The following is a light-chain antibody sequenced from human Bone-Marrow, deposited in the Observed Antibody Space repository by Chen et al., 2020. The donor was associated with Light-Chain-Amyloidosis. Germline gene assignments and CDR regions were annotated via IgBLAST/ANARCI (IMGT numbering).Light chain of an antibody. Sequence: SYELTQPPSVSVSQGQPASITCSGDDLPTKYAYWYQQKPGQAPVLVIHRDTERPSGISERFSGSSSGTTATLTISGVQAEDEADYHCQSADSSGTYEVIFGGGTKLTVL. V-gene: IGLV3-25*03. CDR1: DLPTKY. CDR2: RDT. J-gene: IGLJ2*01. CDR3: QSADSSGTYEVI.